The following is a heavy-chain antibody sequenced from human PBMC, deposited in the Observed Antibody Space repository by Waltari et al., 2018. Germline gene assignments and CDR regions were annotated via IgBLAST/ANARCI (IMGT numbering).Heavy chain of an antibody. D-gene: IGHD6-13*01. CDR1: GFTFTSYA. Sequence: EVQLLESGGGLVQPGGSLRLSCAASGFTFTSYAMSWVRQAPGKGGVWVSAITIGGDTTYYADSVKGRFTISRDNSRSTLYLQMNSLRAEDTAVYYCAKDQEIAAAGTGFDFWGQGTLVLVSS. CDR3: AKDQEIAAAGTGFDF. CDR2: ITIGGDTT. J-gene: IGHJ4*02. V-gene: IGHV3-23*01.